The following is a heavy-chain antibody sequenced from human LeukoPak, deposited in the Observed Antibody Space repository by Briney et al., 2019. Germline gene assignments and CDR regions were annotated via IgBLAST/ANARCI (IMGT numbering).Heavy chain of an antibody. Sequence: SETLSLTCTVSGGSISSHYWSWIRQPPGKGLEWIGYIYYSGSTNYNPSLKSRVTISVDTSKNQFSLKLSSVTAADTAVYYCARASYDYSNYAGFDPWGQGTLVTVSS. CDR2: IYYSGST. CDR3: ARASYDYSNYAGFDP. J-gene: IGHJ5*02. CDR1: GGSISSHY. V-gene: IGHV4-59*11. D-gene: IGHD4-11*01.